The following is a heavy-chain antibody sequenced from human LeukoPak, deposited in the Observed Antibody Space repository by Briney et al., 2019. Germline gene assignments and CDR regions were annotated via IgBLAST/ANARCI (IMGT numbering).Heavy chain of an antibody. J-gene: IGHJ4*02. CDR3: AREVDYSSSWFGPFDFDS. D-gene: IGHD6-13*01. Sequence: PGRSLRLSCAASGSIFSSYAMHWVRQAPGKGLEWVAVISYDGSNEYYADSVKGRFAISRDNSKNSLYLQVNSLRPEDTAVYYCAREVDYSSSWFGPFDFDSWGQGTLVTVSS. CDR2: ISYDGSNE. V-gene: IGHV3-30*09. CDR1: GSIFSSYA.